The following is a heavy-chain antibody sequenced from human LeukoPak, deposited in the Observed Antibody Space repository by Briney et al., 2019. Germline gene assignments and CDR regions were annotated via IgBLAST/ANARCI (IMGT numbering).Heavy chain of an antibody. CDR3: ARGLGTYYPYYFDY. CDR2: TGDSGGAT. Sequence: GGSLRLSCAASGFTFSSSAMGWVRQAPGKGLEWVSVTGDSGGATYYADSVKGRFTISRDNSDNTLYLQINSLRADDTAVYYCARGLGTYYPYYFDYWGQGTLVTVPS. D-gene: IGHD3-22*01. CDR1: GFTFSSSA. J-gene: IGHJ4*02. V-gene: IGHV3-23*01.